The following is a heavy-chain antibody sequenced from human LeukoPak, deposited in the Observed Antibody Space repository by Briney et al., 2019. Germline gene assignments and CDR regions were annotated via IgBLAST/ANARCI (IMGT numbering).Heavy chain of an antibody. CDR3: ARAGIAVAGTGDY. CDR2: IWYDGSNK. J-gene: IGHJ4*02. D-gene: IGHD6-19*01. Sequence: GGSLRLSCEVSGFIFSNFWMSWVRQAPGKGLEWVAVIWYDGSNKYYADSVKGRFTISRDNSKNTLYLQMNSLRAEDTAVYYCARAGIAVAGTGDYWGQGTLVTVSS. V-gene: IGHV3-33*08. CDR1: GFIFSNFW.